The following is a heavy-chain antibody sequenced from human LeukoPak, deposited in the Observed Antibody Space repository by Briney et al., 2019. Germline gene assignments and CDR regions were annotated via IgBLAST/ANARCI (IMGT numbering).Heavy chain of an antibody. CDR1: GFTFSNYA. D-gene: IGHD1-26*01. Sequence: QAGGSLRLSCAASGFTFSNYAMSWVRLAPGRGLEWVSVISGSGITTFYADSVKGRFTISRDNAKNTVSLQMNSLRAEDTAVYYCASDGAYAMAVWGQGTTVTVSS. V-gene: IGHV3-23*01. CDR2: ISGSGITT. CDR3: ASDGAYAMAV. J-gene: IGHJ6*02.